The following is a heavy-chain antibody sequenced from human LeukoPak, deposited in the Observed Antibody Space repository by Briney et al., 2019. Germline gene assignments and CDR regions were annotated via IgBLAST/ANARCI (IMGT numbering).Heavy chain of an antibody. CDR3: ARLFYYDSNGYPYFDY. Sequence: SETLSLTCAVYGGSFSGYFWSWIHQPPGKELEWIGEISQSGSTNYNPSLKSRVTISADTSKNHFSLKLSSVTAADTATYYYARLFYYDSNGYPYFDYWGQGILVTVSS. CDR1: GGSFSGYF. V-gene: IGHV4-34*01. CDR2: ISQSGST. D-gene: IGHD3-22*01. J-gene: IGHJ4*02.